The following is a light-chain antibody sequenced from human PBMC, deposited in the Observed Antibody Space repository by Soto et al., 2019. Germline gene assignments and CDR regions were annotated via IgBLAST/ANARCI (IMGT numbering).Light chain of an antibody. J-gene: IGKJ1*01. CDR1: VRISNEY. V-gene: IGKV3-20*01. Sequence: DIVLTQSPSSLSLSPGERVTLSCRASVRISNEYVAWYQQRPGQAPRLLIYGASRRALGVPDRFSGSGSGADFTLTVNSLEPEDFAVYFCQQYGGAPRTFGQGTKVEV. CDR2: GAS. CDR3: QQYGGAPRT.